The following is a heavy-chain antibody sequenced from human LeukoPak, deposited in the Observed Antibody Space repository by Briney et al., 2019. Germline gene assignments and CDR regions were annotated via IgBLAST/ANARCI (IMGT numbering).Heavy chain of an antibody. CDR3: ARDSVFRDYVWGNKGLGY. V-gene: IGHV1-2*02. CDR1: GYTFTGHY. CDR2: INPNSGGT. D-gene: IGHD3-16*01. Sequence: ASVKVSCKASGYTFTGHYMHWVRQAPGQGLEWMGWINPNSGGTNYAQKFQGRVTMTRDTSISTAYMELSRLRSDDTAVYYCARDSVFRDYVWGNKGLGYWGQGTLVTVSS. J-gene: IGHJ4*02.